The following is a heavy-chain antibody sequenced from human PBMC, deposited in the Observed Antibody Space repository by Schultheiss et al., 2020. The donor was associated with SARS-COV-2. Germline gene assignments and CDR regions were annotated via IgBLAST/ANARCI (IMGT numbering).Heavy chain of an antibody. Sequence: GGSLRLSCAASGFTFSSYGIHWVRQAPGKGLEWVSGISGSGGSTYYTDSVKGRFTISRDNSKNTLYLQMNSLRAEDTAVYYCARKKWELLSYGMDVWGQGTTVTVAS. J-gene: IGHJ6*02. D-gene: IGHD1-26*01. CDR3: ARKKWELLSYGMDV. CDR2: ISGSGGST. V-gene: IGHV3-NL1*01. CDR1: GFTFSSYG.